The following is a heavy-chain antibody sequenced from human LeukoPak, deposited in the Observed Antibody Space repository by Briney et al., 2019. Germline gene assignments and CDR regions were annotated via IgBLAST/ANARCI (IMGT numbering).Heavy chain of an antibody. Sequence: GASVKVSCKASGYTFTGYYMHWVRQAPGQGLEWMGWINPNSGGTNYAQKFQGRVTMTRDTSISTAYMELSRLRSDDTAVYYCAGPSPLLWFGEPRGGYYHYMDVWGKGTTVTVSS. CDR1: GYTFTGYY. D-gene: IGHD3-10*01. J-gene: IGHJ6*03. CDR3: AGPSPLLWFGEPRGGYYHYMDV. CDR2: INPNSGGT. V-gene: IGHV1-2*02.